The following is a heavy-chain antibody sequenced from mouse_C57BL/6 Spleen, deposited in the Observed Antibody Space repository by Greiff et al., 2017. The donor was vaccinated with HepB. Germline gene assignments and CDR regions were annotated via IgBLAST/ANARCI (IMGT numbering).Heavy chain of an antibody. D-gene: IGHD1-1*01. J-gene: IGHJ1*03. CDR2: IDPEDGET. CDR3: ARNYGSRYWYFDV. Sequence: EVKVVESGAELVKPGASVKLSCTASGFNIKAYYMHWVKQRTEQGLEWIGRIDPEDGETKYAPKFQGKATITADTSSNTAYLQLSSLTSEDTAVYYCARNYGSRYWYFDVWGTGTTVTVSS. CDR1: GFNIKAYY. V-gene: IGHV14-2*01.